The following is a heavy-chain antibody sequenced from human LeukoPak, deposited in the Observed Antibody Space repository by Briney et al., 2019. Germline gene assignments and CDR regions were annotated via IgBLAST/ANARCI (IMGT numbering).Heavy chain of an antibody. V-gene: IGHV3-30-3*01. D-gene: IGHD4-17*01. Sequence: GGSLRLSCAASGFTFSSYAMHWVRQAPGKGLEWVAVISYDGSNKYYADSVKGRFTISRDNSKNTLYLQMNSLRAEDTAVYYCARDQTRYGENWFDLWGQGTLVTVSS. CDR2: ISYDGSNK. CDR1: GFTFSSYA. J-gene: IGHJ5*02. CDR3: ARDQTRYGENWFDL.